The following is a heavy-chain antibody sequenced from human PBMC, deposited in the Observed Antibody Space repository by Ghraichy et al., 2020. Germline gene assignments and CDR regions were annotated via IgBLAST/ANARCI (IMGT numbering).Heavy chain of an antibody. CDR2: ISYDGSNK. V-gene: IGHV3-30*03. D-gene: IGHD6-13*01. CDR1: GFTFSSCG. J-gene: IGHJ4*02. CDR3: AIIAAAFTHRSIDSPERFGLDSDFDY. Sequence: GGSLRLSCAASGFTFSSCGMHWVRQAPGKGLEWVAVISYDGSNKYYADSVKGRFTISRDNSKNTLYLQMNSLRAEDTAVYYCAIIAAAFTHRSIDSPERFGLDSDFDYWGQGTLVTVSS.